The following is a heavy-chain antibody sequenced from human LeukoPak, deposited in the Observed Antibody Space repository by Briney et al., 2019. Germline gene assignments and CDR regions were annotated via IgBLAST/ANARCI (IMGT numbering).Heavy chain of an antibody. CDR2: ISYDGSNK. CDR1: GFTFTSYA. J-gene: IGHJ4*02. Sequence: GRSLRLSCAASGFTFTSYAMHWVRQAPGKGLEWVAVISYDGSNKYSADSVKGRFTISRDNSKNTLYLQMNSLRAEDTAVYYCVRTLYSYGYPDSDRVPHFDYWGQGTLVTVSS. D-gene: IGHD5-18*01. V-gene: IGHV3-30-3*01. CDR3: VRTLYSYGYPDSDRVPHFDY.